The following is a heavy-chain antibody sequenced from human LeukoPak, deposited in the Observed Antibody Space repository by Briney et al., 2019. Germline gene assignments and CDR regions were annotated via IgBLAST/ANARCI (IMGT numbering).Heavy chain of an antibody. V-gene: IGHV3-23*01. D-gene: IGHD2-2*01. Sequence: GGSLRLSWAASGFTFSSYAMSWVRQAPGKGLEWVSAISGSGGSTYYADSVKGRFTISRDNSKNTLYLQMNSLRAEDTAVYYCAKVALKYCSSTSCLYYFDYWGQGTLVTVSS. CDR3: AKVALKYCSSTSCLYYFDY. CDR2: ISGSGGST. CDR1: GFTFSSYA. J-gene: IGHJ4*02.